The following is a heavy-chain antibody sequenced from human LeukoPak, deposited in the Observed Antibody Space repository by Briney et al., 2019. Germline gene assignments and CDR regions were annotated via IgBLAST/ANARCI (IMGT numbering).Heavy chain of an antibody. J-gene: IGHJ3*02. CDR2: INPNSGGT. Sequence: ARLKASSKTSRDIFTGYYMHWGPPAPRQGLGWIGWINPNSGGTNYAQKFQGRVTMTRDTSISTAYMELSRLRSDDTAVYYCASWQQLEDAFDIWGQGTMVTVSS. CDR1: RDIFTGYY. V-gene: IGHV1-2*02. CDR3: ASWQQLEDAFDI. D-gene: IGHD6-13*01.